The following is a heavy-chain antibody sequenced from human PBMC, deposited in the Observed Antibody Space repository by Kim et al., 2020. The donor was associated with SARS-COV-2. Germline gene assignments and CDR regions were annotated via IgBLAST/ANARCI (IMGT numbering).Heavy chain of an antibody. D-gene: IGHD2-15*01. CDR2: ISYDGSNK. J-gene: IGHJ6*01. Sequence: GGSLRLSCAASGFTFSSYAMHWVRQAPGKGLEWVAVISYDGSNKYYADSVKGRFTISRDNSKNTLYLQMNSLRAEDTAVYYCARGPRITRTYYYGMDVWG. CDR1: GFTFSSYA. V-gene: IGHV3-30-3*01. CDR3: ARGPRITRTYYYGMDV.